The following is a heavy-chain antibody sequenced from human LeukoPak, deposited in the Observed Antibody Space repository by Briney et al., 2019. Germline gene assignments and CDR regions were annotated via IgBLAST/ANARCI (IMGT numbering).Heavy chain of an antibody. CDR2: IRPDGGKK. V-gene: IGHV3-30*02. CDR3: VKDDPVLHF. CDR1: GLTFSTCA. Sequence: QAGGSLRLSCSASGLTFSTCAMHWVRQAPGRGLEWLTLIRPDGGKKFYSDSVKGRFTVSRDNFKNVLYLEMNSLRSEDTAVYYCVKDDPVLHFWGQGTLVSVSS. J-gene: IGHJ4*02.